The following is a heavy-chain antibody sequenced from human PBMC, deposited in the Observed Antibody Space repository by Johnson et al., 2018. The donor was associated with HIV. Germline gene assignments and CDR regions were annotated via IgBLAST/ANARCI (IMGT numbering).Heavy chain of an antibody. V-gene: IGHV3-20*04. CDR2: INWNGGST. CDR1: GFTFSSYA. J-gene: IGHJ3*02. Sequence: VQLVESGGGVVQPGKSLRLSCAASGFTFSSYAMHWVRQAPGKGLEWVSGINWNGGSTGYADSVKGRFTISRDNAKNSLYLQMNSLRAEDTAVYYCARGALQRGSWYGRDAFDIWGQGTMVTVSS. D-gene: IGHD6-13*01. CDR3: ARGALQRGSWYGRDAFDI.